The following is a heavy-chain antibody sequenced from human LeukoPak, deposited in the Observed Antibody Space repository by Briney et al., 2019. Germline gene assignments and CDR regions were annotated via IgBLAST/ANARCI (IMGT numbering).Heavy chain of an antibody. V-gene: IGHV3-21*04. CDR1: GFTFSTYD. CDR3: ARDDIVATNLFDY. Sequence: GGSLRLSCAASGFTFSTYDMNWVRQAPGKGLEWVSSISSSGSTIYYADSVKGRFTISRDNAKNSLYLQMNSLRAEDTAVYYCARDDIVATNLFDYWGQGTLVTVSS. J-gene: IGHJ4*02. CDR2: ISSSGSTI. D-gene: IGHD5-12*01.